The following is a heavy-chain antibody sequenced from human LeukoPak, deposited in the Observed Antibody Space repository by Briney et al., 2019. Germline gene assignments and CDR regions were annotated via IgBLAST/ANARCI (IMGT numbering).Heavy chain of an antibody. Sequence: ASVKVSCKASGYTFTGYYMHWVRQAPGQGLEWMGWINPNSGGTNYAQKSQGRVTMTRDTSISTAYMELSRLRSDDTAVYYCAREDSSAVCWFDPWGQGTLVTVSS. CDR1: GYTFTGYY. CDR3: AREDSSAVCWFDP. CDR2: INPNSGGT. D-gene: IGHD6-6*01. J-gene: IGHJ5*02. V-gene: IGHV1-2*02.